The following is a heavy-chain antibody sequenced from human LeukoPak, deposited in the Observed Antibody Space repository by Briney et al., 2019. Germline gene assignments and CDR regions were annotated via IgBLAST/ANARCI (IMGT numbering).Heavy chain of an antibody. CDR1: XFTFXXYS. CDR2: ISSSSSYI. D-gene: IGHD3-10*01. V-gene: IGHV3-21*01. CDR3: XXVILGELPLDY. J-gene: IGHJ4*02. Sequence: CAXSXFTFXXYSMNWVRQAPGKGLEWVSSISSSSSYIYYADSVKGRFTISRDKXKNSLYLQMNSLRAEDTAVYYCXXVILGELPLDYWGQGTLVTVSS.